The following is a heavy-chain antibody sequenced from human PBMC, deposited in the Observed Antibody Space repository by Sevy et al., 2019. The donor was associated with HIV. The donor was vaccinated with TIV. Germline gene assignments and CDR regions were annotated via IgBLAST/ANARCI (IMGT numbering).Heavy chain of an antibody. D-gene: IGHD2-21*01. V-gene: IGHV3-33*01. CDR3: ARGPSLIVAGAAGYLDY. Sequence: GGSLRLSCTASGFTFSSFGIHWVRQAPGKGLEWVALMWYDGNNKYYADSVKGRFTISRDSSKNTLYLQMNNLRAEDRAVYYCARGPSLIVAGAAGYLDYWGQGTLVTVS. CDR1: GFTFSSFG. J-gene: IGHJ4*02. CDR2: MWYDGNNK.